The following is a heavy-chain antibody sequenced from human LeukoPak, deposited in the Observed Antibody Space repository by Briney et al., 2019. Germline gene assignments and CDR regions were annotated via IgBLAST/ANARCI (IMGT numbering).Heavy chain of an antibody. CDR3: ARGYDFWSGYHQDGMDV. CDR2: MNPISGNT. CDR1: GYTFTSYD. D-gene: IGHD3-3*01. J-gene: IGHJ6*02. Sequence: ASVKVSCKASGYTFTSYDINWVRQATGQGLEWMGWMNPISGNTGYAQKFQGRVTMTRNTSISTAYMELSSLRSEDTAVYYCARGYDFWSGYHQDGMDVWGQGTTVTVSS. V-gene: IGHV1-8*01.